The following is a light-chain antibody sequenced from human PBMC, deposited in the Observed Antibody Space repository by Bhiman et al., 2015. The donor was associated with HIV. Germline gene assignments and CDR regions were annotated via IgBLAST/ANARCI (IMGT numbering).Light chain of an antibody. CDR1: SSNIGTNT. V-gene: IGLV1-44*01. CDR2: RNN. Sequence: ELTQPPSASGTPGQRVTISCSGSSSNIGTNTVNWYQQLPGTAPKLLIYRNNQRPSGVPDRFSGSKSGTSASLAISGLQAEDEGDYYCSAWDDSLHAWVFGGGTKLTVL. J-gene: IGLJ3*02. CDR3: SAWDDSLHAWV.